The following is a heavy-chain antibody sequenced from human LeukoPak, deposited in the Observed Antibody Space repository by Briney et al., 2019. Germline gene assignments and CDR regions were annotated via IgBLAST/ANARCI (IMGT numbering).Heavy chain of an antibody. D-gene: IGHD6-6*01. V-gene: IGHV3-21*01. Sequence: GGSLRLSCAASGFTFSSYNMNWVRQAPGKGLKWVSSISSSSGYIYYADSVKGRFTISRDNAKNSLYLQMNSLRAEDTAVYYCARALSIAAPLDYWGQGNLVTVSS. CDR2: ISSSSGYI. CDR3: ARALSIAAPLDY. CDR1: GFTFSSYN. J-gene: IGHJ4*02.